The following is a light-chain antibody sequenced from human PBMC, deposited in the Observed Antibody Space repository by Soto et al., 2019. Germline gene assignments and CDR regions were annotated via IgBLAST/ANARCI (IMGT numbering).Light chain of an antibody. V-gene: IGKV4-1*01. J-gene: IGKJ4*01. CDR3: QEYYTTLFA. Sequence: DIVMAQSPDSLAVSLGERATINCKSSQSVLHSPNNKNYLAWHQQKPGQPPKLIIYWASTRESGVPDRFSGSGSGTDFTLTISSLQAEDVAVYYCQEYYTTLFAFGGGTKVEIK. CDR2: WAS. CDR1: QSVLHSPNNKNY.